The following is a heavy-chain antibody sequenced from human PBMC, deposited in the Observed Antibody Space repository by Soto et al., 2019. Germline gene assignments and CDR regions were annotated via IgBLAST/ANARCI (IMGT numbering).Heavy chain of an antibody. CDR1: GGSISSGGDS. CDR2: IYPSGIT. CDR3: ARVPGP. Sequence: SXTLSLTWGVAGGSISSGGDSWSWIRQQPGKGLEWIGYIYPSGITYYNPSLKSRVTISVDRSKNQFSLKLSSVTAADTAVYYCARVPGPWGQRTLVTXSS. D-gene: IGHD7-27*01. J-gene: IGHJ5*02. V-gene: IGHV4-30-2*01.